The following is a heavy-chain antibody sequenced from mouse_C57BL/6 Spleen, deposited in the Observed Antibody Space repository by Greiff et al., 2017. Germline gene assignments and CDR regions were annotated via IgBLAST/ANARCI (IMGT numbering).Heavy chain of an antibody. V-gene: IGHV5-17*01. D-gene: IGHD2-1*01. CDR3: SRPGNYDAMDD. Sequence: EVHLVESGGGLVKPGGSLKLSCAASGFTFSDYGMHWVRQAPEKGLEWVAYISSGSSTIYYADKVKGRFTISRDNAKNTLFLQMTSLRSVDTAMYYCSRPGNYDAMDDWGPGTSVTVSS. CDR1: GFTFSDYG. CDR2: ISSGSSTI. J-gene: IGHJ4*01.